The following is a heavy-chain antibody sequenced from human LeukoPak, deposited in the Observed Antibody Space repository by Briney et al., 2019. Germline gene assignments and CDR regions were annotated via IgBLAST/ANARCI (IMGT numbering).Heavy chain of an antibody. CDR2: ISAYNGNT. Sequence: ASVKVSCKVSGYIFTSNGINWVRQAPGQGLEWMGWISAYNGNTNYAQKLQGRVTMTTDTSTSTAYMELRSLGSDDTAVYYCARDRQTNWFDPWGQGTLVTVSS. CDR1: GYIFTSNG. V-gene: IGHV1-18*01. J-gene: IGHJ5*02. CDR3: ARDRQTNWFDP.